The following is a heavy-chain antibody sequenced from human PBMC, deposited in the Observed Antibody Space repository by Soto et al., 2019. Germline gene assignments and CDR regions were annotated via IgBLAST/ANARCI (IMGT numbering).Heavy chain of an antibody. Sequence: PSETLSLTCTVSGGSISSYYWSWIWQPPGKGLEWIGYIYYSGSTNYNPSLKSRVTISVDTSKNQFSLKLSSVTAADTAVYYCARSHPSSYYDILTGYPYYYYYMDVWGKGTTVTVSS. V-gene: IGHV4-59*01. CDR2: IYYSGST. D-gene: IGHD3-9*01. J-gene: IGHJ6*03. CDR1: GGSISSYY. CDR3: ARSHPSSYYDILTGYPYYYYYMDV.